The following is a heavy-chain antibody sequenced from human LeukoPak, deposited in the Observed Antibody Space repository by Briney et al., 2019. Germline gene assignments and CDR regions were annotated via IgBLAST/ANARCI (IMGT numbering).Heavy chain of an antibody. CDR3: AAGRGYSYGYGY. J-gene: IGHJ4*02. CDR1: GFAFSSYG. Sequence: GGSLRLSCVASGFAFSSYGMNWVRQAPGKGLEWVSAISGSGGSTYYADSVKGRFTISRDNSKNTLYLQMNSLRAEDTAVYYCAAGRGYSYGYGYWGQGTLVTVSS. D-gene: IGHD5-18*01. CDR2: ISGSGGST. V-gene: IGHV3-23*01.